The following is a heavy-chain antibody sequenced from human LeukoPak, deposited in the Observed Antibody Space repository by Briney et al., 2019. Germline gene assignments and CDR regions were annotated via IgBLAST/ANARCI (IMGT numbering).Heavy chain of an antibody. CDR2: ISISSSNI. V-gene: IGHV3-11*06. CDR1: GFRVSGYD. Sequence: GGSLRLSCAASGFRVSGYDLNWIRQAPGKGLEWIAYISISSSNIHYADSVRGRFTISRDNANNSLYLQLSSLRVEDTAVYYCAREYYGVIFSHYLDVWGKGTTVTVSS. CDR3: AREYYGVIFSHYLDV. J-gene: IGHJ6*04. D-gene: IGHD3/OR15-3a*01.